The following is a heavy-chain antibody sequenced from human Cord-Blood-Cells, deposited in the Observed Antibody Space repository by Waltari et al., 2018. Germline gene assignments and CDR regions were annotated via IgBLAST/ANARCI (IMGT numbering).Heavy chain of an antibody. CDR1: GFTLSSYG. J-gene: IGHJ4*02. CDR2: IKQDGSEK. Sequence: EVQLVESGGGLVQPGGSLRLSCAASGFTLSSYGMSWVRQAPGKGLEWVANIKQDGSEKYYVDSVKGRFTISRDNAKNSLYLQMNSLRAEDTAVYYCARGGGSTDFDYWGQGTLVTVSS. V-gene: IGHV3-7*01. CDR3: ARGGGSTDFDY. D-gene: IGHD2-21*02.